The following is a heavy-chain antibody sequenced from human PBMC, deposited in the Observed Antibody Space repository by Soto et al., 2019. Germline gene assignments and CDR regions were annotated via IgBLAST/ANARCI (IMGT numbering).Heavy chain of an antibody. CDR1: GFTFSSYW. CDR2: IKQDGSEK. D-gene: IGHD3-22*01. CDR3: ARDDSSGYYFFDY. J-gene: IGHJ4*02. Sequence: GGSLRLSCAASGFTFSSYWMSWVRQAPGKGLEWVANIKQDGSEKYYVDSVKGRFTISRDNAKNSLYLQMNSLRAEDTAVYYCARDDSSGYYFFDYWGQGTLVTVSS. V-gene: IGHV3-7*05.